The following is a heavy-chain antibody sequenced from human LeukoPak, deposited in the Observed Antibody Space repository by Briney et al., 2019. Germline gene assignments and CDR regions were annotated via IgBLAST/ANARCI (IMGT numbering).Heavy chain of an antibody. D-gene: IGHD1-14*01. CDR2: ISYDGSNK. J-gene: IGHJ6*03. V-gene: IGHV3-30*18. Sequence: PGRSLRLSCAASGFTFSSYGMHWVRQAPGKGLEWVAVISYDGSNKYYADSVKGRFTISRDNSKDTLYFQMNSLIYDDTAVYYCAKTGFQWGEYFYYMDVWGKGTTVTVSS. CDR3: AKTGFQWGEYFYYMDV. CDR1: GFTFSSYG.